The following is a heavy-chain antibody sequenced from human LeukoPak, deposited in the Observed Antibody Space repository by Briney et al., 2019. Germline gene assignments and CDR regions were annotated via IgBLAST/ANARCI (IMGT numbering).Heavy chain of an antibody. V-gene: IGHV1-69*04. CDR2: IIPILGIA. Sequence: ASVKVSCKASGGTFSSYAISWVRQAPGQGLEWMGRIIPILGIANYAQKFQGRVTITADKSTSTAYMELSSLRSEDTAVYYCARATGYGGKGALDYWGQGTLVTVSS. D-gene: IGHD4-23*01. CDR3: ARATGYGGKGALDY. CDR1: GGTFSSYA. J-gene: IGHJ4*02.